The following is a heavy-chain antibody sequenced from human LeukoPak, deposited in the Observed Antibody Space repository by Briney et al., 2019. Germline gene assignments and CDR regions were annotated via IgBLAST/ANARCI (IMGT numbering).Heavy chain of an antibody. CDR2: IIPIFGTA. Sequence: WASVKVSCKASGYTFTSYDINWVRQAPGQGLEWMGGIIPIFGTANYAQKFQGRVTITADKSTSTAYMELSSLRSEDTAVYYCARDRIAGAGTSWFDPWGQGTLVTVSS. D-gene: IGHD6-19*01. J-gene: IGHJ5*02. CDR1: GYTFTSYD. CDR3: ARDRIAGAGTSWFDP. V-gene: IGHV1-69*06.